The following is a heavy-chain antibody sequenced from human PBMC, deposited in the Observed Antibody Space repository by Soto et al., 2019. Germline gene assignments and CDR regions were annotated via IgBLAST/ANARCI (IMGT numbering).Heavy chain of an antibody. CDR1: GFTFSSYW. D-gene: IGHD4-17*01. V-gene: IGHV3-74*01. J-gene: IGHJ6*02. Sequence: VGSLRLSCAASGFTFSSYWMHWVRQAPGKWLVWVSRINSDGSSTSYADSVKGRFTISRDNAKNTLYLQMNSLSAEDTAVYYCARDLKGAVTTTDYYYGMDVLGQGTTVTVSS. CDR2: INSDGSST. CDR3: ARDLKGAVTTTDYYYGMDV.